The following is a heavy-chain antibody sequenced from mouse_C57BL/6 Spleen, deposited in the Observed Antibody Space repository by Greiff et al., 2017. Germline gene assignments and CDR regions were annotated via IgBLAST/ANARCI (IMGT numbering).Heavy chain of an antibody. D-gene: IGHD2-4*01. CDR2: IDPEDGGT. CDR1: GFNIKDYY. V-gene: IGHV14-2*01. J-gene: IGHJ2*01. Sequence: EVQLQQSGAELVKPGASVKLSCTASGFNIKDYYMHWVKQRTEQGLEWIGRIDPEDGGTKYAPKFQGKATIAANKSSNTAYLQLSSLTAEDTAVYYCARGDYEDYWGQGTTLTVSS. CDR3: ARGDYEDY.